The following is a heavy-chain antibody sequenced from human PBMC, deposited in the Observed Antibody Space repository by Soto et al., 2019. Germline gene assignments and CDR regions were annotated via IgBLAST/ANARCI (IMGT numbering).Heavy chain of an antibody. CDR1: GFTFSSYA. CDR3: AKDPFDWYYFDY. J-gene: IGHJ4*02. Sequence: QPGGSLRLSCAASGFTFSSYAMGWVRQAPGKGLEWVSAISGSGGSTYYADSVKGRFTISRDNSKNTLYLQMNSLRAEDTAVYYCAKDPFDWYYFDYWGQGTLVTVSS. D-gene: IGHD3-9*01. CDR2: ISGSGGST. V-gene: IGHV3-23*01.